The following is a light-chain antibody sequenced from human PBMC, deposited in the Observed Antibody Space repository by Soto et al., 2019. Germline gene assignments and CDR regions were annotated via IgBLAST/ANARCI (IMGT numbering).Light chain of an antibody. CDR3: QHSHSTPRIT. CDR1: QSIRSY. Sequence: DIQMTQSPSSLAAVVGDRVTSTCRTSQSIRSYLNWYQQKSGKAPKLLISAASNLQSGVPYRFSGSGSGTDFTLTISSLQPEDVATYYCQHSHSTPRITFGQGTTGDIK. CDR2: AAS. V-gene: IGKV1-39*01. J-gene: IGKJ1*01.